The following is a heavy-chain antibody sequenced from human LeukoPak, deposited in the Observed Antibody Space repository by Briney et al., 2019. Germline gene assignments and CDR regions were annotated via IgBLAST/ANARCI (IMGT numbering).Heavy chain of an antibody. CDR1: GFTFSSYG. D-gene: IGHD3-3*01. J-gene: IGHJ6*03. CDR2: IRYDGSNK. V-gene: IGHV3-30*02. Sequence: GGSLRLSCTASGFTFSSYGMHWVRQAPGKGLEWVAFIRYDGSNKYYADYVKGRFTISRDNSKNTLYLQMNSLRAEDTAVYYCAKGARFLEWYYYYYYMDVWGKGTTVTVSS. CDR3: AKGARFLEWYYYYYYMDV.